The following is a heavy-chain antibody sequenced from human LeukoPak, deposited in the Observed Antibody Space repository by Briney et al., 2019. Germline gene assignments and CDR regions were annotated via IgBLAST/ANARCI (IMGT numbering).Heavy chain of an antibody. CDR2: INHSGST. CDR3: ARGILEHYDILTGYDY. V-gene: IGHV4-34*01. CDR1: GGSFSGYY. Sequence: SETLSLTCAVYGGSFSGYYWSWIRQPPGKGLEWIGEINHSGSTNYNPSLKSRVSISVDMSKDQFSLKLSSVTAADTAVYYCARGILEHYDILTGYDYWGQGTLITVSS. D-gene: IGHD3-9*01. J-gene: IGHJ4*02.